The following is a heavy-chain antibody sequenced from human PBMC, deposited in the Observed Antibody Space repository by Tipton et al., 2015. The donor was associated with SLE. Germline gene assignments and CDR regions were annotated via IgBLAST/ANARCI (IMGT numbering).Heavy chain of an antibody. D-gene: IGHD2-15*01. CDR3: ARVRLRYFDY. Sequence: TLSLTCTVSGYSISSGYYWGWIRQPPGKGLEWIGSIYHSGSTYYNPSLKSRVTISVDTSKNQFSLKLSSVTAADTAVYYCARVRLRYFDYWGQGTLVTVSS. J-gene: IGHJ4*02. CDR1: GYSISSGYY. CDR2: IYHSGST. V-gene: IGHV4-38-2*02.